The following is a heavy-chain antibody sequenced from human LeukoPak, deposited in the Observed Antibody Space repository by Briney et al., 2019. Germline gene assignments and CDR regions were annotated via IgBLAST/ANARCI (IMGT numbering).Heavy chain of an antibody. CDR1: GYTFRSYA. J-gene: IGHJ4*02. V-gene: IGHV3-23*01. CDR3: AKDPSSSGYYAD. Sequence: PGGSLRLSCAASGYTFRSYAMSWVRQAPGEGVEGVSAIRGSGGSTYSADSGKGRVTISRDNSKNTLYQQMNSLRAEDTAVYYCAKDPSSSGYYADWGQGTLVTVSS. D-gene: IGHD3-22*01. CDR2: IRGSGGST.